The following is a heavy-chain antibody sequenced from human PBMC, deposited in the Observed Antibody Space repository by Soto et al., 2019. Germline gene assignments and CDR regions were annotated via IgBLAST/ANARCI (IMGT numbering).Heavy chain of an antibody. V-gene: IGHV1-18*01. D-gene: IGHD3-10*01. CDR2: ISAYNGNT. Sequence: ASVKVSCKASGYTFTSYGISWVRQAPGQGLEWMGWISAYNGNTNYAQKLQGRVTMNTDTSMSTAYMELSSSKSDDTAAYYCARDLVTMVRGVIIGVATQEYYFDYWGQGTLVTGSS. J-gene: IGHJ4*02. CDR3: ARDLVTMVRGVIIGVATQEYYFDY. CDR1: GYTFTSYG.